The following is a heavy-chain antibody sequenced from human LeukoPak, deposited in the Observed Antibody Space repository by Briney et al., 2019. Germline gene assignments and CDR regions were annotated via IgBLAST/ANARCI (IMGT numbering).Heavy chain of an antibody. CDR3: AKDREDYYGSGSCYNNWFDP. D-gene: IGHD3-10*01. V-gene: IGHV3-23*01. Sequence: GGSLRLSCAASGFTFSSYAMSWVRQAPGKGLEWVSGISGSGGGTFYADSVEGRFTIARDNSKNTLYLQMNSLRAGDTAVYYCAKDREDYYGSGSCYNNWFDPWGQGTLVTVSS. J-gene: IGHJ5*02. CDR1: GFTFSSYA. CDR2: ISGSGGGT.